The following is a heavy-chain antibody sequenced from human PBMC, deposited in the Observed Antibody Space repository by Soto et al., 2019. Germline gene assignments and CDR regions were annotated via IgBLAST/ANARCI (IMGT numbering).Heavy chain of an antibody. D-gene: IGHD6-13*01. CDR3: ARELSLMYSSSWLVDY. CDR2: IWYDGSNK. J-gene: IGHJ4*02. CDR1: GFTFSSYG. V-gene: IGHV3-33*01. Sequence: GGSLRLSCAASGFTFSSYGMHWVRQAPGKGLEWVAVIWYDGSNKYYADSVKGRFTISRDNSKNTLYLQMNSLRAEDTAVYYCARELSLMYSSSWLVDYWGQGTLVTVSS.